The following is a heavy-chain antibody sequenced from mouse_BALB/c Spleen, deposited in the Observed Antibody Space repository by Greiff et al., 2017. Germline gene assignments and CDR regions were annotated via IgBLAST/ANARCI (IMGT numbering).Heavy chain of an antibody. CDR3: ARGGEYGNYFDY. CDR1: GFTFSSYA. J-gene: IGHJ2*01. CDR2: ISSGGST. V-gene: IGHV5-6-5*01. Sequence: EVQRVESGGGLVKPGGSLKLSCAASGFTFSSYAMSWVRQTPEKRLEWVASISSGGSTYYPDSVKGRFTISRDNARNILYLQMSSLRSEDTAMYYCARGGEYGNYFDYWGQGTTLTVSA. D-gene: IGHD2-10*02.